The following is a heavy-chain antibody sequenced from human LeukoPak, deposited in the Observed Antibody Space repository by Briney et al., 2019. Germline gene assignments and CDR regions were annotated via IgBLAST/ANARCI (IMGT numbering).Heavy chain of an antibody. CDR1: GYTFTAYY. Sequence: ASVKVPCKASGYTFTAYYIHWVRQAPGQGLEWMGYINPNTGGTKYAQKFQDRLTMTRDTSISTAYMELSGLRSDDTAVYYCGKDRFASGTYQGTDWGQGALITVSS. V-gene: IGHV1-2*02. D-gene: IGHD3-10*01. CDR3: GKDRFASGTYQGTD. CDR2: INPNTGGT. J-gene: IGHJ4*02.